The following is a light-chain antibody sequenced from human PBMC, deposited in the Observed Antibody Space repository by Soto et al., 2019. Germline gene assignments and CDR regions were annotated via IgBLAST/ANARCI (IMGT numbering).Light chain of an antibody. J-gene: IGKJ1*01. CDR3: QQYNNWPPWT. V-gene: IGKV3-15*01. CDR2: GAS. CDR1: QSRGSN. Sequence: EIVLTQSPATLSVSPGERATLCCKTSQSRGSNFLAWYQQKPGQAPRLLIYGASTRATGIPARFSGSGSGTEFTLTISSLESEDFAVYFCQQYNNWPPWTFGQGTKVDIK.